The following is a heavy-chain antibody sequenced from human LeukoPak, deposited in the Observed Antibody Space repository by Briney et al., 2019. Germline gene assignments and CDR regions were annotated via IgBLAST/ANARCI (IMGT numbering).Heavy chain of an antibody. CDR2: IYYNGNT. Sequence: KSSETLSLTCTVSGGSVSSASFYWSWIRQPPGEGLEWLGYIYYNGNTNYNPSLKSRVTISLDTSKNQFSLKLTSVTAADTAVYYCARDPRGTLKGTYSDYWGQGTLVTVSS. D-gene: IGHD3-16*01. V-gene: IGHV4-61*01. CDR3: ARDPRGTLKGTYSDY. J-gene: IGHJ4*02. CDR1: GGSVSSASFY.